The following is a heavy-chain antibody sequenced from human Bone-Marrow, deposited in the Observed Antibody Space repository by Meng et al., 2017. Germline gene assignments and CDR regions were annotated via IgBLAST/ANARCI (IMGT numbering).Heavy chain of an antibody. V-gene: IGHV3-11*01. D-gene: IGHD6-13*01. CDR3: GGRSSSWYPFDY. CDR2: ISSSGSTI. J-gene: IGHJ4*02. Sequence: QDQLVESGGGLVKSGGSLRLSCAASGFTFSDYYMTLIRQAPGKWLEWVSYISSSGSTIYYADSVKGRFTISRDNAKNSLYLQMNSLRAEDTAVYYCGGRSSSWYPFDYWGQGTLVTVSS. CDR1: GFTFSDYY.